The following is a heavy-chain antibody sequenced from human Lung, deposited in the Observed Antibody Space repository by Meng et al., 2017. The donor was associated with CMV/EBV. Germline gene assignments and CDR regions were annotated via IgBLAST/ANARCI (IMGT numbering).Heavy chain of an antibody. D-gene: IGHD2-15*01. CDR3: ARDSASVGSGYYYYYGMDV. Sequence: ESXKISXVASGFTFNTYWMSWVRQAPGKGLEWVANIKQDGSEKYYVGSVKGRFTISRDNAKNSLYLQMNSLRAEDTAVYYCARDSASVGSGYYYYYGMDVWGQGTTVTVSS. CDR2: IKQDGSEK. V-gene: IGHV3-7*01. CDR1: GFTFNTYW. J-gene: IGHJ6*02.